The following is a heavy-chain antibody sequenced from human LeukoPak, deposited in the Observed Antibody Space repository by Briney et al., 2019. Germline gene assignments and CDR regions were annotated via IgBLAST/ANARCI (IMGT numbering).Heavy chain of an antibody. J-gene: IGHJ4*02. CDR3: VKGHLIYRLLDY. D-gene: IGHD4-11*01. V-gene: IGHV3-30*02. Sequence: GGSLRLSCAASGFTFSTYGMHWVRQAPGKGLEWVTFIQYDGSNKYDADSVKGRFTIPRDNSKNTLYLQMNSLRAEDTAVYYCVKGHLIYRLLDYWGQGTLVTVSS. CDR1: GFTFSTYG. CDR2: IQYDGSNK.